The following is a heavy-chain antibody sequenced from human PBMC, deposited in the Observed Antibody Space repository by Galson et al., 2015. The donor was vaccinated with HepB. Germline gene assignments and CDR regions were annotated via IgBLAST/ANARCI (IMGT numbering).Heavy chain of an antibody. Sequence: SLRLSCAASGFTFSSYSMNWVRQAPGKGLEWVSSISSSSSYIYHADSVKARFTISRDNAKNSLYLQMNSLRAEDTAVYYCARVPGIAVAGPEGDAFDIWGQGTMVTVSS. V-gene: IGHV3-21*01. D-gene: IGHD6-19*01. CDR1: GFTFSSYS. CDR3: ARVPGIAVAGPEGDAFDI. J-gene: IGHJ3*02. CDR2: ISSSSSYI.